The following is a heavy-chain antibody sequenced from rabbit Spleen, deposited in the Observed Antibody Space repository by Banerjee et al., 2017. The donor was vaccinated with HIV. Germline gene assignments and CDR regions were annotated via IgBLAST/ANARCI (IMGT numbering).Heavy chain of an antibody. CDR1: GFSFSSSYY. V-gene: IGHV1S45*01. CDR3: ARSAAGTSNYYYFNL. Sequence: QERLEESGGDLVQPEGSLTLTCTASGFSFSSSYYMCWVRQAPGKGLEWIACIYGGDGSSTAYANWAKGQFTISKTSSTTVPLQMTSLTAADTATYFCARSAAGTSNYYYFNLWVPGTLVTVS. D-gene: IGHD8-1*01. CDR2: IYGGDGSST. J-gene: IGHJ4*01.